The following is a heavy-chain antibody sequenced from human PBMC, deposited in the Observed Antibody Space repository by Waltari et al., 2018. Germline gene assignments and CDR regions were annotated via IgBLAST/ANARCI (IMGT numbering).Heavy chain of an antibody. CDR2: IIPIFGTA. Sequence: QVQLVQSGAEVKNPGSSVKVSCKASGGTFSSYAISWVRQAPGQGLEWMGRIIPIFGTANYAQKFQGRVTITADKSTSTAYMELSSLRSEDTAVYYCARDRGGMGIAGGNYYYYYGMDVWGQGP. CDR1: GGTFSSYA. V-gene: IGHV1-69*08. CDR3: ARDRGGMGIAGGNYYYYYGMDV. J-gene: IGHJ6*02. D-gene: IGHD6-13*01.